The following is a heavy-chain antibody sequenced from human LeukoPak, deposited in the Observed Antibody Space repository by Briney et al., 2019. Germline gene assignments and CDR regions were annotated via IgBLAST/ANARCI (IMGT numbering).Heavy chain of an antibody. J-gene: IGHJ4*02. Sequence: PGGSLRLSCAASGFTFSDYYMSWIRQAPGKGLEWVSYISSSGSTIYYADSVKGRFTISRDNAKNSLYLQMNSLRAEDTAVYYCASHIVVVPAACDYWGQGTLVTVS. CDR1: GFTFSDYY. CDR2: ISSSGSTI. CDR3: ASHIVVVPAACDY. V-gene: IGHV3-11*01. D-gene: IGHD2-2*01.